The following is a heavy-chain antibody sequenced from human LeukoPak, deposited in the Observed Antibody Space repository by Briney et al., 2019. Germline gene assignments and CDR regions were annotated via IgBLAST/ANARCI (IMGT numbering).Heavy chain of an antibody. D-gene: IGHD3-10*01. CDR2: MNPNSGNT. J-gene: IGHJ3*02. Sequence: GASVKVSCKPSGYTFTSYDINWVRQATGQGLEWMGWMNPNSGNTGYAQKFQGRVTMTRNTSISTAYMELSSLRSEDTAVYYCASSYYYGSGSYLDDAFDIWGQGTMVTVSS. CDR1: GYTFTSYD. CDR3: ASSYYYGSGSYLDDAFDI. V-gene: IGHV1-8*01.